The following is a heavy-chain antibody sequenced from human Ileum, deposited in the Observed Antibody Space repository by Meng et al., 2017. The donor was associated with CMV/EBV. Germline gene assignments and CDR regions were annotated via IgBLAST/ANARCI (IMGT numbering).Heavy chain of an antibody. D-gene: IGHD3-10*01. CDR1: GFTFSTYA. CDR3: AKGSSPVEPRVALDS. J-gene: IGHJ4*02. Sequence: GESLKISCSASGFTFSTYAMSWVRQAPGKGLEWVATISWTCVSSNYADSVQGRFITSRDSSKTTVYLQMNSLRGEDTAVYYCAKGSSPVEPRVALDSWGQGTLVTVSS. V-gene: IGHV3-23*01. CDR2: ISWTCVSS.